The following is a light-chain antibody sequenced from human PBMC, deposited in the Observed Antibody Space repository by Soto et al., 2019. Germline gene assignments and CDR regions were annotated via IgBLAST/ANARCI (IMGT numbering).Light chain of an antibody. Sequence: QSVLTQPPSVSGAPGQRVTISCTGSSSNIGAGYDVHGHQQLPGTAPKVLIYGNSNRPSGVPDRFSGSKSGTSASLAITGLQAEEEADYYCQSYDSSLSGWVFGGGTKLTVL. CDR1: SSNIGAGYD. CDR2: GNS. V-gene: IGLV1-40*01. CDR3: QSYDSSLSGWV. J-gene: IGLJ3*02.